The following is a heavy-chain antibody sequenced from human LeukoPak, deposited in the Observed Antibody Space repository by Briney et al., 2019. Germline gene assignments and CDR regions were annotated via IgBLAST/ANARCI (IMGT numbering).Heavy chain of an antibody. J-gene: IGHJ4*02. D-gene: IGHD2-2*01. CDR1: GFTFSSYG. CDR2: ISYDGSNK. V-gene: IGHV3-30*03. Sequence: GGSLRLSCAASGFTFSSYGMHWVRQAPGKGLEWVAVISYDGSNKYYADSVKGRFTISRDNSKNTLYLQMNSLRAEDTAVYYCAPQPGRYFDYWGQGTLVTVSS. CDR3: APQPGRYFDY.